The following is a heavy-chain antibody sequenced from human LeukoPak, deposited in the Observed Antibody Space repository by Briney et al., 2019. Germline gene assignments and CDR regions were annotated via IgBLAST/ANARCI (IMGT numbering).Heavy chain of an antibody. Sequence: GGSLRLSCAASGFTFSSYWMHWVRQAPGKGLVWVSRINSDGSSTSYADSVKGRFTISRDNAKNTLYLQMNSLRAEDTAVYYCASYDFWSGYYDYWGQGTLVTVSP. D-gene: IGHD3-3*01. CDR2: INSDGSST. J-gene: IGHJ4*02. V-gene: IGHV3-74*01. CDR3: ASYDFWSGYYDY. CDR1: GFTFSSYW.